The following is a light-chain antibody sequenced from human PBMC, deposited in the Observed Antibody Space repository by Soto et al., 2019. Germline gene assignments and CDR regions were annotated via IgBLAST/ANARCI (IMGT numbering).Light chain of an antibody. CDR3: QQYGSSPQT. CDR1: QNVARSD. CDR2: GAS. Sequence: EIVLTQSPGTLSLSPGERATLSCRASQNVARSDLAWYQQKPGQAPRLLIYGASSRATGIPDRFSGSGSGTDFTLIISRLETEDFAVYYCQQYGSSPQTFGQGTRVEIK. V-gene: IGKV3-20*01. J-gene: IGKJ1*01.